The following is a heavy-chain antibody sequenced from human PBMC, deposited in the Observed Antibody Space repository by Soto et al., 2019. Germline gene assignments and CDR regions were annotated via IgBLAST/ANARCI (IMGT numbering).Heavy chain of an antibody. J-gene: IGHJ4*02. Sequence: SETLSLTCSVSGGSISSDDYYWTWIRQPPGEGLEWIGYIYYTGRTSSTPSLESRVTISIDTSKNQFSLKLSSVSAADTAVYYCAREGSSSPEYFDFWGPGTLVTAPQ. CDR3: AREGSSSPEYFDF. D-gene: IGHD2-15*01. V-gene: IGHV4-30-4*01. CDR1: GGSISSDDYY. CDR2: IYYTGRT.